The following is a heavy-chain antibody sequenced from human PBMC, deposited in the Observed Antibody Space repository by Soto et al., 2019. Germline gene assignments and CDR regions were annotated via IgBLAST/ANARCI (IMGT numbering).Heavy chain of an antibody. CDR1: VGAFSIYA. CDR2: IIPIFGTA. Sequence: SVKLSCKTSVGAFSIYAISWVRQAPRQGLEWMGGIIPIFGTANYAQKFQGRVPITADESTSTAYMELSSLRSEDTAVYYCARDSPYYYGMDVWGQGTTVTGSS. J-gene: IGHJ6*02. V-gene: IGHV1-69*13. CDR3: ARDSPYYYGMDV.